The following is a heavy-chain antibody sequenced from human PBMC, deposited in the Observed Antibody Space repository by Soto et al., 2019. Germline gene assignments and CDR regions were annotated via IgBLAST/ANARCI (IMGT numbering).Heavy chain of an antibody. CDR3: ARDKDLQQLGGNYYYILDV. CDR2: IMPVFATT. J-gene: IGHJ6*02. D-gene: IGHD3-3*02. Sequence: QVQLMQSGAEVKKPGSSVKVSCKASGGTFSTSAISWVRQAPGEGLEWVGGIMPVFATTDYAQKFQGRVTISADESTTTAYVELTRLTTVDAAVYYCARDKDLQQLGGNYYYILDVWGQGTAITVSS. V-gene: IGHV1-69*12. CDR1: GGTFSTSA.